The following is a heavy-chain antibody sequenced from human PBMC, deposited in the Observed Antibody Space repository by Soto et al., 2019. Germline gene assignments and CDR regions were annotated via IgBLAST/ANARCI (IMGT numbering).Heavy chain of an antibody. Sequence: GGSLRLSCAASGFTVSSNYMSWVRQAPGKGLEWVSVIYSGGSTYYADSVKGRFTISRDNSKNTLYLQMNSLRAEDTAVYYCARDSSSWYYFDYWGQGTLVTVSS. J-gene: IGHJ4*02. D-gene: IGHD6-13*01. CDR2: IYSGGST. V-gene: IGHV3-53*01. CDR1: GFTVSSNY. CDR3: ARDSSSWYYFDY.